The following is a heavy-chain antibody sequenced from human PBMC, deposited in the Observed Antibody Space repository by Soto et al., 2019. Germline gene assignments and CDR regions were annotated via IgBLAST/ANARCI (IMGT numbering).Heavy chain of an antibody. D-gene: IGHD6-13*01. CDR1: GFTFSSYA. V-gene: IGHV3-23*01. J-gene: IGHJ5*02. CDR2: ISGSGGST. CDR3: AKSGLAALNWFDP. Sequence: PVGSMRLSCAASGFTFSSYAMSWVRQAPGKGLEWVSAISGSGGSTYYADSVKGRFTISRDNSKNTLYLQMNSLRAEDTAVYYCAKSGLAALNWFDPWGQGTLVTVSS.